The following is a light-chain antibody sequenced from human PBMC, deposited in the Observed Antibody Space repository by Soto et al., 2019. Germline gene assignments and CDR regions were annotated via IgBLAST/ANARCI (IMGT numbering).Light chain of an antibody. Sequence: EIVMTQSPATLSASPGERATLSCRASQSVSSNLAWYQQKPGQAPRLLLYDASSRATGIPDRVSGSGSGTDFTLTISRLEPEDFAVYYCQQYARPPYAFGQGTKVDIK. CDR3: QQYARPPYA. V-gene: IGKV3-20*01. CDR1: QSVSSN. CDR2: DAS. J-gene: IGKJ2*01.